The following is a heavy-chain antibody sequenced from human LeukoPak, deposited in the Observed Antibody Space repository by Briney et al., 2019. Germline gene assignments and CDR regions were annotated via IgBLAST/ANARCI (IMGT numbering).Heavy chain of an antibody. Sequence: PSETLSLTCAVYGESFSGYYWTWIRQPPGKGLEWIGYIYYSGSTNYNPSLKSRVTISVDTSKNQFSLKLSSVTAADAAVYYCARDEPMDVWGQGTTVTVSS. D-gene: IGHD1-14*01. CDR2: IYYSGST. CDR3: ARDEPMDV. CDR1: GESFSGYY. J-gene: IGHJ6*02. V-gene: IGHV4-59*01.